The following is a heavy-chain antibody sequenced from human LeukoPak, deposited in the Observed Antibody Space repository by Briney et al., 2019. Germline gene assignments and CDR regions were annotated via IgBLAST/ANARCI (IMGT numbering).Heavy chain of an antibody. J-gene: IGHJ4*02. Sequence: GGSLRLSCAASGFTFDDYGMSWVRQAPGKGLEWVSGVNWNGVSTGYADSVKGRFTISRDNAKNSLYLQMNSLRAEDTALYYCARDQVRGLSDYWGQGTLVTVSS. D-gene: IGHD3-10*01. CDR3: ARDQVRGLSDY. CDR1: GFTFDDYG. CDR2: VNWNGVST. V-gene: IGHV3-20*04.